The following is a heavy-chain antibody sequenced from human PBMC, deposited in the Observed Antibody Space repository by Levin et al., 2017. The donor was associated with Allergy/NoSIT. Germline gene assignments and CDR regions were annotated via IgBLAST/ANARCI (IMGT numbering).Heavy chain of an antibody. CDR2: INHSGST. V-gene: IGHV4-34*01. Sequence: PSETLSLTCAVYGGSFSGYYWSWIRQPPGKGLEWIGEINHSGSTNYNPSLKSRVTISVDTSKNQFSLKLSSVTAADTAVYYCARLAVRRYCSGGSCYSRAAPLNFDYWGQGTLVTVSS. J-gene: IGHJ4*02. CDR1: GGSFSGYY. D-gene: IGHD2-15*01. CDR3: ARLAVRRYCSGGSCYSRAAPLNFDY.